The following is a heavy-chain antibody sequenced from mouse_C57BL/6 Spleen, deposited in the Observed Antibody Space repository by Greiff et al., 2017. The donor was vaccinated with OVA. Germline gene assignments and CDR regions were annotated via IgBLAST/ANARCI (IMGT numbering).Heavy chain of an antibody. Sequence: QVQLQQPGAELVKPGASVKMSCKASGYTFTSYWITWVKQRPGQGLEWIGDSYPGSGSTNYNEKFKSKATLTVDTSSSTAYMQLSSLTSEDSAVYYCARWTTMVTTYLDYWGQGTTLTVSS. CDR2: SYPGSGST. CDR3: ARWTTMVTTYLDY. J-gene: IGHJ2*01. D-gene: IGHD2-2*01. CDR1: GYTFTSYW. V-gene: IGHV1-55*01.